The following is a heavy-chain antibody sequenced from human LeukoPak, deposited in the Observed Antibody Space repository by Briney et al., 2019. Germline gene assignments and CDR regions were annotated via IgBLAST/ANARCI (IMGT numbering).Heavy chain of an antibody. V-gene: IGHV5-51*01. D-gene: IGHD1-1*01. J-gene: IGHJ4*02. CDR1: GYSFTSYW. CDR3: ARYTDHYYFDY. Sequence: ESLQISCKGSGYSFTSYWIGWVRQMPGKGLEWMGIIYPGDSDTRYSPSFQGQVTISADKSISTAYLQWSSLNTSDTAMYYCARYTDHYYFDYWGQGTLVTVSS. CDR2: IYPGDSDT.